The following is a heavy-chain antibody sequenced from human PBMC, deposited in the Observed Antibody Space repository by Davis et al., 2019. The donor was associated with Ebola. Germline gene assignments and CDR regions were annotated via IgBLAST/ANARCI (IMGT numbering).Heavy chain of an antibody. CDR1: GYTFTGHY. V-gene: IGHV1-2*04. CDR2: LNPNSGGT. CDR3: AREHYGDGSEDFFDY. Sequence: SVNVSCKASGYTFTGHYIHWVRQPPGQELGWMGWLNPNSGGTNYAQKSQGWVTMTRDTSISTAYMELSRLRSDDTAVYYCAREHYGDGSEDFFDYWGQGTLVTVSS. J-gene: IGHJ4*02. D-gene: IGHD4-17*01.